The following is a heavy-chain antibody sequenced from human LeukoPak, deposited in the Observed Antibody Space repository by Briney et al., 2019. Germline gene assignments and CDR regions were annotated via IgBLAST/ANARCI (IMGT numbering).Heavy chain of an antibody. Sequence: PGGSLRLSCAASGFAFRSYGVSWVRQAPGKGLEWVSAISGNGVGTYYADSVKGRFIISRDISKNTLYLQMNSLRAEDSALYYCARGGRGSAAVVAPRSFDIWGQGTMVTVSS. CDR1: GFAFRSYG. J-gene: IGHJ3*02. D-gene: IGHD3-22*01. CDR2: ISGNGVGT. CDR3: ARGGRGSAAVVAPRSFDI. V-gene: IGHV3-23*01.